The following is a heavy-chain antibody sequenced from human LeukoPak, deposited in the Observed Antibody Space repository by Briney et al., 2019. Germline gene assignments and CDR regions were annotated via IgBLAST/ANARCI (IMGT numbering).Heavy chain of an antibody. CDR1: GGSISNYH. Sequence: PSETLSLTCSVSGGSISNYHWSWIRQPAGKGLEWIGRIYTSGTTNYNPSLKSRVTMSVDTSKNQPSLKLRSVTAADTAVYYCARVVVGATSGNPYYFDYWGQGTLVTVSS. V-gene: IGHV4-4*07. CDR2: IYTSGTT. D-gene: IGHD1-26*01. J-gene: IGHJ4*02. CDR3: ARVVVGATSGNPYYFDY.